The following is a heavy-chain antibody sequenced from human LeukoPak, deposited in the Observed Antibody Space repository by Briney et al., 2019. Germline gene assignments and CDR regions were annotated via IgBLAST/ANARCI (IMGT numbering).Heavy chain of an antibody. Sequence: GASVKVSCKASGYTFTGYYMHWVRQAPGQGLEWMGWINPNSGGTNYAQKFQGRVTMTRDMSTSTVYMELSSLRSEDTAVYYCARANYDFWSGYYRSDGWFDPWGQGTLVTVSS. J-gene: IGHJ5*02. CDR1: GYTFTGYY. V-gene: IGHV1-2*02. CDR2: INPNSGGT. CDR3: ARANYDFWSGYYRSDGWFDP. D-gene: IGHD3-3*01.